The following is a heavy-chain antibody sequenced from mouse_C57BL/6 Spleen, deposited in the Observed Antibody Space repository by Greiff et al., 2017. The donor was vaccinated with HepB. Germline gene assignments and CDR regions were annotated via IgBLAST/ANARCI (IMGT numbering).Heavy chain of an antibody. Sequence: VQLKQSGPGLVKPSQSLSLTCSVTGYSITSGYYWNWIRQFPGNKLEWMGYISYDGSNNYNPSLKNRISITRDTSKNQFFLKLNSVTTEDTATYYCARDRGGYDDWFAYWGQGTLVTVSA. V-gene: IGHV3-6*01. CDR2: ISYDGSN. CDR3: ARDRGGYDDWFAY. J-gene: IGHJ3*01. D-gene: IGHD2-2*01. CDR1: GYSITSGYY.